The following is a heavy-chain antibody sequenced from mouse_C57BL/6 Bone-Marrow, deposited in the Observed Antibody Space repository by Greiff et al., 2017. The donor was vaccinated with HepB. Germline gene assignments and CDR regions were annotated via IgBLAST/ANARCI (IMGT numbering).Heavy chain of an antibody. V-gene: IGHV1-80*01. CDR2: IYPGDGDT. J-gene: IGHJ2*01. CDR3: ARRAYYGYFDY. Sequence: VQLKESGAELVKPGASVKISCKASGYAFSSYWMNWVKQRPGKGLEWIGQIYPGDGDTNYNGKFKGKATLTADKSSSTAYMQLSSLTSEDSAVYFCARRAYYGYFDYWGQGTTLTVSS. CDR1: GYAFSSYW. D-gene: IGHD1-1*01.